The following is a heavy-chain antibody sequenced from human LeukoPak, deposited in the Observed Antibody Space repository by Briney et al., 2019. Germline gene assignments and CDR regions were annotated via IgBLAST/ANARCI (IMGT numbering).Heavy chain of an antibody. CDR1: GFTFSSYA. CDR2: ISGGGGST. V-gene: IGHV3-23*01. D-gene: IGHD3-16*01. CDR3: AKERGYDYVWGSYEDYFDY. Sequence: GGSLRLSCAASGFTFSSYAMSWVRQAPGKGLEWVSAISGGGGSTYYADSVKGRFTISRDNSKNTLYLQMNSLRAEDTAVYYCAKERGYDYVWGSYEDYFDYWGQGTLVTVSS. J-gene: IGHJ4*02.